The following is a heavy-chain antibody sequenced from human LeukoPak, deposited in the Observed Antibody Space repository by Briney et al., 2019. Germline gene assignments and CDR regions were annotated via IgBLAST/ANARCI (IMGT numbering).Heavy chain of an antibody. J-gene: IGHJ6*03. D-gene: IGHD4-17*01. Sequence: SETPSLTCAVSAYSINSGYYWGWIRPPPGKGLEWIGSIYHSGNTYYNPSLKSRVTISVDTSKNQFSLKLSSVTAADTAVYYCARDSTTVDLPYYYYMDVWGKGTTVTVS. CDR2: IYHSGNT. V-gene: IGHV4-38-2*02. CDR1: AYSINSGYY. CDR3: ARDSTTVDLPYYYYMDV.